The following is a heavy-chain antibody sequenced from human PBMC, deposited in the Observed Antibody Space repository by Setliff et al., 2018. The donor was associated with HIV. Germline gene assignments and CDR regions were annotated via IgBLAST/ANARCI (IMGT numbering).Heavy chain of an antibody. CDR3: AREDYNWNDLRWFDP. CDR1: GVSTSTSTYY. D-gene: IGHD1-1*01. V-gene: IGHV4-39*07. Sequence: TLSLTCIVSGVSTSTSTYYWGWIRQPPGKGLEWIGYIYYSGNTYYNPSLKSRVAMSVDTSKNYVSLKLNSVTAADTAVYYCAREDYNWNDLRWFDPWGQGTLVTVSS. J-gene: IGHJ5*02. CDR2: IYYSGNT.